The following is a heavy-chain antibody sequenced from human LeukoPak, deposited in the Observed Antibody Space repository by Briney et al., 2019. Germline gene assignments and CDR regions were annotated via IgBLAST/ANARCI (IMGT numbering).Heavy chain of an antibody. D-gene: IGHD1-1*01. V-gene: IGHV4-34*01. J-gene: IGHJ4*02. CDR2: IYHSGDT. Sequence: SETLSLTCVVYGGSFSGYYWSWLRQPPGKGLEWIGEIYHSGDTNYNPSLKSRVAISVDTSKKQFSLKLSSVTAADTAVYYCARPQRKGGRDNFDYWGQGTLVTVSS. CDR1: GGSFSGYY. CDR3: ARPQRKGGRDNFDY.